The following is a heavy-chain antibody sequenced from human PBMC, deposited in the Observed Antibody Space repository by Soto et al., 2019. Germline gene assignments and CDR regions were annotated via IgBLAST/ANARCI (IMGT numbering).Heavy chain of an antibody. J-gene: IGHJ4*02. CDR3: AKDLFPTSGQRCFFES. V-gene: IGHV3-23*01. CDR2: IFPDETP. D-gene: IGHD2-21*01. CDR1: GFTFCTYA. Sequence: GGSLRLSCAASGFTFCTYAMAWVRQAPGRGMEWVSNIFPDETPFYTDAVMGLFTITRDKARGTLYLQMNGLRVEDAALYFCAKDLFPTSGQRCFFESWCQGSLLTVSS.